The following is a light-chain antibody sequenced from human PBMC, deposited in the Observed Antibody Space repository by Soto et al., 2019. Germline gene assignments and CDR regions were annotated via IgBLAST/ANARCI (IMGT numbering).Light chain of an antibody. J-gene: IGKJ5*01. CDR2: DAS. Sequence: IQMTQSPYSLSASVGDRVTITCQASQDISNYLNWYQQKPGKAPKLLIYDASNLETGVPSRFSGSGSGTDFTFTISSLQPEDIATYYCQQYDNLPITFGQGARPEI. V-gene: IGKV1-33*01. CDR3: QQYDNLPIT. CDR1: QDISNY.